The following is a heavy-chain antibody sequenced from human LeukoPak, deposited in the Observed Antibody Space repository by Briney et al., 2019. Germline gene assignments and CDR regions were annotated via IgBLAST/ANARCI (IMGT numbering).Heavy chain of an antibody. CDR1: GYTFTIYY. CDR3: ARDNSVEDTAWWFDP. CDR2: INPSGGST. V-gene: IGHV1-46*01. Sequence: EASVTVSCMASGYTFTIYYMHWVRQAPGQGLEWMGIINPSGGSTSYAQKFQGRVTMTRDMSTSTDYMELSSLRSEDTAVYYCARDNSVEDTAWWFDPWGQGTLVTVSS. J-gene: IGHJ5*02. D-gene: IGHD4-23*01.